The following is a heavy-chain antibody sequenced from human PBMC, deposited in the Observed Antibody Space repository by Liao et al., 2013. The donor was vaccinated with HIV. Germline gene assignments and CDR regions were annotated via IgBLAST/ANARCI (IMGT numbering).Heavy chain of an antibody. D-gene: IGHD3-3*01. CDR3: ARGGPRSRGYSTSRNWGFQH. CDR2: MYYAGST. J-gene: IGHJ1*01. Sequence: QLQLQESGPGLVKPSETLSLSCTVSGGSINRSSHYWGWIRQPPGKGLEWIGYMYYAGSTNYNPSLKSRVTISVDTSENKFSLRLNSVTAADTAVYYCARGGPRSRGYSTSRNWGFQHWGPGAPWSSSPQ. CDR1: GGSINRSSHY. V-gene: IGHV4-61*05.